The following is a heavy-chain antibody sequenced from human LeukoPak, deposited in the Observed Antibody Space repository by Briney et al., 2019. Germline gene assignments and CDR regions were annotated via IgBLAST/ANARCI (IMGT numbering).Heavy chain of an antibody. CDR1: GYTFTANY. D-gene: IGHD2-15*01. V-gene: IGHV1-2*02. Sequence: ASVKVSCKASGYTFTANYMYWVRQAPGQGLEWMGWINPNSGGTNYAQKFKGRVTTTRDTSISTAYMELSRLRSDDTAVYYRTRAAYCSGGSCSDWFDPWGQGTLVTVSS. J-gene: IGHJ5*02. CDR2: INPNSGGT. CDR3: TRAAYCSGGSCSDWFDP.